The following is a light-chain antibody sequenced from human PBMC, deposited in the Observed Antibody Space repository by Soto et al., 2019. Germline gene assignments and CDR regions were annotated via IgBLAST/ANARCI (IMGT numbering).Light chain of an antibody. CDR2: EAS. CDR3: CSYAGDKTYV. Sequence: QAVVTQPASVSGSPGQSITISCTVTGSDVRTYNLVSWYQQHPGKVPKLIIYEASKRPSGVSNRFSGSQPGNTASLTVSGLQAEDGADYYCCSYAGDKTYVFGSGTKLTVL. J-gene: IGLJ1*01. V-gene: IGLV2-23*01. CDR1: GSDVRTYNL.